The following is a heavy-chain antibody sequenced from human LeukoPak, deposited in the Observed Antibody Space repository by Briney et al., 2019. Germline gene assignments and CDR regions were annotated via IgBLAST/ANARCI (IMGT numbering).Heavy chain of an antibody. CDR2: ISGSGGST. D-gene: IGHD6-19*01. CDR3: AKLVAVAGTYYFDY. Sequence: GGSLRLSCAASGFTFSSYAMSWVRQAPGKGLEWVSAISGSGGSTYYADSVKGRFTISRDNSKNTLYPQMNSLRAEDTAVYYCAKLVAVAGTYYFDYWGQGTLVTVSS. CDR1: GFTFSSYA. V-gene: IGHV3-23*01. J-gene: IGHJ4*02.